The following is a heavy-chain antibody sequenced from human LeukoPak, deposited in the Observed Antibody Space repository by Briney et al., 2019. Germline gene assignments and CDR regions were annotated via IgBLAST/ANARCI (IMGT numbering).Heavy chain of an antibody. V-gene: IGHV4-39*01. J-gene: IGHJ4*02. CDR3: ARLKIRDGAYYYDFWSGYHYYFDY. D-gene: IGHD3-3*01. Sequence: SETLSLTCTVSGGSISSSSYYWGWIRKPPGKGLEWIGSIYYSGSTYYNPSPKSRVTISVDTSKNQFSLKLSSVTAADTAVYYCARLKIRDGAYYYDFWSGYHYYFDYWGQGTLVTVSS. CDR2: IYYSGST. CDR1: GGSISSSSYY.